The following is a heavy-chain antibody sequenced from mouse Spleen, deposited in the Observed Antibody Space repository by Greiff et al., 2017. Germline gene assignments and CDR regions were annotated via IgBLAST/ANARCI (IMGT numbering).Heavy chain of an antibody. J-gene: IGHJ3*01. D-gene: IGHD2-14*01. CDR2: IYPGDGDT. CDR1: GYAFSSYW. Sequence: QVQLQQSGAELVKPGASVKISCKASGYAFSSYWMNWVKQRPGKGLEWIGQIYPGDGDTNYNGKFKGKATLTADKSSSTAYMQLSSLTSEDSAVYFCAKAPDRYDLWFAYWGQGTLVTVSA. V-gene: IGHV1-80*01. CDR3: AKAPDRYDLWFAY.